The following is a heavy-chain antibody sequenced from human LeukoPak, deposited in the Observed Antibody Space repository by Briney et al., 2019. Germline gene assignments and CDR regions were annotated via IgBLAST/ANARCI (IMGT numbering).Heavy chain of an antibody. V-gene: IGHV4-59*01. CDR2: IYYSGST. D-gene: IGHD3-10*01. Sequence: SETLSLTCTVSGGSISSYYWSWIWQPPGKGLEWIGYIYYSGSTNYNPSLKSRVTISVDTSKNQFSLKLSSVTAADTAVYYCARDVYYGSGSSDYWGQGTLVTVSS. J-gene: IGHJ4*02. CDR3: ARDVYYGSGSSDY. CDR1: GGSISSYY.